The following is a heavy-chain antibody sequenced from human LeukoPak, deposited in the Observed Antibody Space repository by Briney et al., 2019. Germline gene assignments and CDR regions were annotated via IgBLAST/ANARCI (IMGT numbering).Heavy chain of an antibody. CDR3: ARSPMVRGVIDYFDY. V-gene: IGHV4-4*02. J-gene: IGHJ4*02. D-gene: IGHD3-10*01. CDR1: GGSISSSNW. CDR2: IYHSGST. Sequence: SGTLSLTCAVSGGSISSSNWWSWVRQPPGKGLEWIGEIYHSGSTNYNPSLKSRVTISVDKSKNQFSLKLSSVTAADTAVYYCARSPMVRGVIDYFDYWGQGTLVTVSS.